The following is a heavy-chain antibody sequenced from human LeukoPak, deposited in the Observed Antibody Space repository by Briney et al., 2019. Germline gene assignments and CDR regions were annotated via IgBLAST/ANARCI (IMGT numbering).Heavy chain of an antibody. V-gene: IGHV4-4*07. CDR1: GGSISSYY. D-gene: IGHD1-26*01. CDR3: ARDAVGSYNSESGY. J-gene: IGHJ4*02. CDR2: IYTSGST. Sequence: PSETLSLTCTVSGGSISSYYWSWIRQPAGKGLEWIGRIYTSGSTNYNPSLKSRVTISVDKSKNQFSLKLSSVTAADTAVYYCARDAVGSYNSESGYWGQGTLVTVSS.